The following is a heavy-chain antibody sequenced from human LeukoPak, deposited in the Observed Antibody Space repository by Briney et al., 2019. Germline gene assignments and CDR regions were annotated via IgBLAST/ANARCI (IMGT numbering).Heavy chain of an antibody. CDR3: AKDASHYGSGSYSY. V-gene: IGHV3-23*01. Sequence: QTGGSLRLSCAASGFTFSSYAMSWVRQAPGKGLEWVSAISGSGGSTYYADSVKGRFTISRDNSKNTLYLQMNSLRAEDTAVYYCAKDASHYGSGSYSYWGQGTLVTVSS. CDR1: GFTFSSYA. CDR2: ISGSGGST. J-gene: IGHJ4*02. D-gene: IGHD3-10*01.